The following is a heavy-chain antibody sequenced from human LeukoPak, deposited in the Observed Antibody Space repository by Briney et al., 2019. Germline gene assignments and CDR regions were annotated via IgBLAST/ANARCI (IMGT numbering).Heavy chain of an antibody. J-gene: IGHJ6*03. CDR2: IYTSGST. CDR1: GGSISSYY. CDR3: AREGIAARPRNYYYMDV. Sequence: SETLSLTCTVSGGSISSYYWSWIRQPAGKGLEWIGRIYTSGSTNYNPSLKSRVTTSVDTSKNQFSLKLSSVTAVDTAVYYCAREGIAARPRNYYYMDVWGKGTTVTVSS. V-gene: IGHV4-4*07. D-gene: IGHD6-6*01.